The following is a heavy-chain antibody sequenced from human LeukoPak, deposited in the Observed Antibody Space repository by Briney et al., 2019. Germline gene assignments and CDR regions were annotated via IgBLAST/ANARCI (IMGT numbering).Heavy chain of an antibody. CDR2: INSDGSST. V-gene: IGHV3-74*01. CDR3: ARAYTWSRSFFDY. Sequence: GGSLRLSCAASGFTFSSYWMHWVRQAPGKGLVWVSRINSDGSSTAYADFVKGRFTISRDNAKNTLYLQMDSLGAEDTAVYYCARAYTWSRSFFDYWGQGTLVSVSS. J-gene: IGHJ4*02. D-gene: IGHD1-1*01. CDR1: GFTFSSYW.